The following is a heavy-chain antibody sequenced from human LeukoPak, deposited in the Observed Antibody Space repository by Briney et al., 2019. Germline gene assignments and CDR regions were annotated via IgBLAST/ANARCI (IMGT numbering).Heavy chain of an antibody. CDR1: GGSISSYY. CDR3: ARLHDSLDAFDI. J-gene: IGHJ3*02. CDR2: IYYSGST. V-gene: IGHV4-59*12. D-gene: IGHD2-15*01. Sequence: PSETLSLTCTVSGGSISSYYWSWIRQPPGKGLEWIGYIYYSGSTNYNPSLKSRVTISVDTSKNQFSLKLSSVTAADTAVYYCARLHDSLDAFDIWGQGTMVTVSS.